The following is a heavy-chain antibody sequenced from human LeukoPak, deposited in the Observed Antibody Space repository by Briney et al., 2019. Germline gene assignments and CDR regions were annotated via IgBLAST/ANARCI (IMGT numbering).Heavy chain of an antibody. CDR2: ISYDGSNK. Sequence: GGSLRLSCAASGFTFSSYAMHWVRQAPGKGLEWVAVISYDGSNKYYADSVKGRFTISRDNSKNTMYLQMNSLRGEDTAVYYCARTKDKVLQLWLRGDAFDIWGQGTMVTVSS. CDR1: GFTFSSYA. D-gene: IGHD5-18*01. CDR3: ARTKDKVLQLWLRGDAFDI. J-gene: IGHJ3*02. V-gene: IGHV3-30-3*01.